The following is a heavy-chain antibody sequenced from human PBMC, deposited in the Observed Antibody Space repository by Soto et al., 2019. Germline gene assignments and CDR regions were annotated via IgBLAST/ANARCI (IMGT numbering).Heavy chain of an antibody. CDR3: ARSVVRGVIRYYYYYMDV. V-gene: IGHV4-39*01. Sequence: SETLSLTCTVSGGSISSGSYYWGWIRQPPGKGLEWIGSIYYSGSTYYNPSLKSRVTISVDTSKNQFSLKLSSVTAADTAVYYCARSVVRGVIRYYYYYMDVWGKGTTVTVSS. D-gene: IGHD3-10*01. CDR2: IYYSGST. J-gene: IGHJ6*03. CDR1: GGSISSGSYY.